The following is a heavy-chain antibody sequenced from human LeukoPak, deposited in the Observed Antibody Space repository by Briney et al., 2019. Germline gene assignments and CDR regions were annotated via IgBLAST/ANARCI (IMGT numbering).Heavy chain of an antibody. V-gene: IGHV4-4*02. CDR1: SGSIFSSNW. Sequence: SETLSLTCAVSSGSIFSSNWWSWVRQPPGKGLEWIGQIFHSGSTSYSPSLKSRVTISVDKSKNQFSLKLSSVTAADTAVYYCARETDDYGDYVDYWGQGTLVTVSS. D-gene: IGHD4-17*01. CDR2: IFHSGST. CDR3: ARETDDYGDYVDY. J-gene: IGHJ4*02.